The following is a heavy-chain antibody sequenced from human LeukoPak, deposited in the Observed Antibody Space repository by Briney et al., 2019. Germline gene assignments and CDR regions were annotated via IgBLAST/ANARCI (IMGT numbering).Heavy chain of an antibody. CDR3: ARDRGSGLDY. D-gene: IGHD3-10*01. Sequence: PGGSLRLSCAASGFTFSSYEMNWVRQAPGKGLEWVSYISSSGSTIYYADSVKGRFTISRDNSKNTLYLQMNSLRAEDTAEYYCARDRGSGLDYWGQGTLVTVSS. V-gene: IGHV3-48*03. J-gene: IGHJ4*02. CDR2: ISSSGSTI. CDR1: GFTFSSYE.